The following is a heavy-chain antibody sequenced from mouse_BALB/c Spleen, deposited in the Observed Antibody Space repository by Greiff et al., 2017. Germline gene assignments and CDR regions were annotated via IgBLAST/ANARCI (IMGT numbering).Heavy chain of an antibody. V-gene: IGHV5-12-2*01. D-gene: IGHD1-1*01. CDR3: ARHDYGSSLYAMDY. Sequence: EVNLVESGGGLVQPGGSLKLSCAASGFTFSSYTMSWVRQTPEKRLEWVAYISNGGGSTYYPDTVKGRFTISRDNAKNTLYLQMSSLKSEDTAMYYCARHDYGSSLYAMDYWGQGTSVTVSS. CDR2: ISNGGGST. CDR1: GFTFSSYT. J-gene: IGHJ4*01.